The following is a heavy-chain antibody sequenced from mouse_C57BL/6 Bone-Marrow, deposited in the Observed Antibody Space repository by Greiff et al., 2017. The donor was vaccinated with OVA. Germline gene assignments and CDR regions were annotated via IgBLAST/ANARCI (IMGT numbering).Heavy chain of an antibody. Sequence: VQLQQSGPGLVKPSQTVFLTCTVTGISITTGNYRWSWIRQFPGNKLEWIGYIYYSGTITYNPSLTSRTTITRDTPKNQFFLEMNSLTAEDTASYYCARGYYGSSPYWYFDVWGTGTTVTVSS. CDR1: GISITTGNYR. CDR3: ARGYYGSSPYWYFDV. V-gene: IGHV3-5*01. D-gene: IGHD1-1*01. J-gene: IGHJ1*03. CDR2: IYYSGTI.